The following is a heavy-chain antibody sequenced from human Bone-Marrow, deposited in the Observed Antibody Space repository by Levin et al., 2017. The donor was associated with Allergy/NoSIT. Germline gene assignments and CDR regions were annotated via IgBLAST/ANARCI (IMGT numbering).Heavy chain of an antibody. CDR2: IYYSGST. Sequence: GSLRLSCTVSGGSISSYYWSWIRQPPGKGLEWIGYIYYSGSTNYNPSLKSRVTISVDTSKNQFSLKLSSVTAADTAVYYCARRGSSPGVRWFDPWGQGTLVTVSS. CDR3: ARRGSSPGVRWFDP. V-gene: IGHV4-59*08. CDR1: GGSISSYY. J-gene: IGHJ5*02. D-gene: IGHD6-6*01.